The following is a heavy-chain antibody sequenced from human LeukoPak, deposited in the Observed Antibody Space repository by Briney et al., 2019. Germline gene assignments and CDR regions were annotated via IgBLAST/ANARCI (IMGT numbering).Heavy chain of an antibody. D-gene: IGHD3-9*01. Sequence: GGSLRLSCAASGFTFSSYWMSWVRQAPGKGLEWVANIKQDGSEKYYVDSVKGRFTISRDNAKNSLYLQMNSLRAEDTALYYCAKNGGYFDWLSSFDYWGQGTLVTVSS. CDR2: IKQDGSEK. V-gene: IGHV3-7*03. CDR3: AKNGGYFDWLSSFDY. CDR1: GFTFSSYW. J-gene: IGHJ4*02.